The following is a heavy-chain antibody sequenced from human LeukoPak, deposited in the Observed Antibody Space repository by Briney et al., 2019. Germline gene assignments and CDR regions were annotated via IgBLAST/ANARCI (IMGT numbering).Heavy chain of an antibody. D-gene: IGHD4-17*01. CDR2: HRNNANSYAT. J-gene: IGHJ4*02. CDR1: GFPFSGSA. CDR3: RWQPVTTLGGDY. Sequence: GGSLRLPRAASGFPFSGSAKHWVRHAWGKGRVEVGGHRNNANSYATAYAASVKGRFTISRDDSKNTAYMQMTSLKTEDTAGYYCRWQPVTTLGGDYWGQGTLVTVSS. V-gene: IGHV3-73*01.